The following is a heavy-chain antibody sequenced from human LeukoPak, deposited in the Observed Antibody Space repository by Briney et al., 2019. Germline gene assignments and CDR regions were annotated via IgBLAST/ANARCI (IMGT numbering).Heavy chain of an antibody. CDR3: ARDFPYYYDSSGYYPNYYFDY. CDR1: GYTFTSYA. Sequence: GASVKVSCKASGYTFTSYAMHWVRQAPGQRLEWMGWINAGNGNTKYSQKFQGRVTITRDTSASTAYMGLSSLRSEDTAVYYCARDFPYYYDSSGYYPNYYFDYWGQGTLVTVSS. CDR2: INAGNGNT. V-gene: IGHV1-3*01. D-gene: IGHD3-22*01. J-gene: IGHJ4*02.